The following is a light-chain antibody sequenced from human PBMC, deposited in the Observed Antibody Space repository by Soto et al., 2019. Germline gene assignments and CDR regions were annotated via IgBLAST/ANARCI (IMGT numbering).Light chain of an antibody. CDR2: DGT. CDR3: CSYVTTPEI. V-gene: IGLV2-11*01. J-gene: IGLJ1*01. Sequence: PRSLSGSPGPLLTISCTGTSSDVDDYRYVSWYQQYPGKAPKLVIYDGTKRPSGVPDRFSGSNSGNTASLTISGLQAEDEADYYCCSYVTTPEIFGTGTKVTVL. CDR1: SSDVDDYRY.